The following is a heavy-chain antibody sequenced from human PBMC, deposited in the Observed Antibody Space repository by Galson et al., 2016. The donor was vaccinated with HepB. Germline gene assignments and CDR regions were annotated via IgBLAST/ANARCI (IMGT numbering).Heavy chain of an antibody. V-gene: IGHV3-11*04. CDR1: GFTFSDSF. J-gene: IGHJ4*02. CDR2: ISSSSSTI. D-gene: IGHD5-12*01. CDR3: ARGYSGYDTIDY. Sequence: SLRLSCAASGFTFSDSFNDAYMSWIRQAPGKGLEWVSYISSSSSTIYYADSVKGRFTISRDNAKNSLYLQMNSLRAEDTAVYYCARGYSGYDTIDYWGQGTLVTVSS.